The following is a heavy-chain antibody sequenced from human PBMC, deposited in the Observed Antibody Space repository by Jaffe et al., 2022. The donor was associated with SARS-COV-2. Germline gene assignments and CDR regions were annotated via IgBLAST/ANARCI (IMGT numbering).Heavy chain of an antibody. Sequence: EVQLVESGGGLVQPGGSLKLSCAASGFTFSGSAMHWVRQASGKGLEWVGRIRSKANSYATAYAASVKGRFTISRDDSKNTAYLQMNSLKTEDTAVYYCTRLGPGSYDYYYYGMDVWGQGTTVTVSS. CDR1: GFTFSGSA. D-gene: IGHD1-26*01. CDR2: IRSKANSYAT. J-gene: IGHJ6*02. CDR3: TRLGPGSYDYYYYGMDV. V-gene: IGHV3-73*02.